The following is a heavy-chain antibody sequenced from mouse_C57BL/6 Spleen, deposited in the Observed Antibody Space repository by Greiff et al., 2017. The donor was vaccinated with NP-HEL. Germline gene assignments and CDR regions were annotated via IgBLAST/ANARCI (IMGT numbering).Heavy chain of an antibody. CDR3: AISGYYYGSSYWYFDV. Sequence: VQLQQPGAELVKPGASVKLSCKASGYTFTSYWMHWVKQRPGRGLEWIGRIDPNSGGTKYNEKFKSKATLTVDKPSSTAYMQLSSLTSEDSAVYYCAISGYYYGSSYWYFDVWGTGTTVTVSS. D-gene: IGHD1-1*01. V-gene: IGHV1-72*01. CDR2: IDPNSGGT. CDR1: GYTFTSYW. J-gene: IGHJ1*03.